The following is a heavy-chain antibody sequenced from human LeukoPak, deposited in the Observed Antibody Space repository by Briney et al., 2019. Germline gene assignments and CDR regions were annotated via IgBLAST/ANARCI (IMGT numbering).Heavy chain of an antibody. D-gene: IGHD4-17*01. CDR1: GFSFISYG. Sequence: GGSLRLSCAASGFSFISYGMHWVRQAPGKGLEWVGVISDDGRSKDYADSVKGRFTISRDNSKDTLYLQMNSLRDEDTAVYYCAKRPSDYGDYVSYFVYWGQGTLVTVSS. CDR3: AKRPSDYGDYVSYFVY. CDR2: ISDDGRSK. V-gene: IGHV3-30*18. J-gene: IGHJ4*02.